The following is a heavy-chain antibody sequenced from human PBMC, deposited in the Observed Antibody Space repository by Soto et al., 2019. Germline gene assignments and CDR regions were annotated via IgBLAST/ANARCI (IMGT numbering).Heavy chain of an antibody. D-gene: IGHD6-13*01. CDR3: AKHGPQYSSSLTHY. Sequence: EVQLLESGGGLVQPGESLRLSCAGSGFTFNNYAMTWVRQAPGKGPAWVSAISGGGDTTYYADSVKGRFTISRDNSKNTLYLQMNSLRAEDAAVYYCAKHGPQYSSSLTHYWSQGTLVPVSS. V-gene: IGHV3-23*01. CDR1: GFTFNNYA. CDR2: ISGGGDTT. J-gene: IGHJ4*02.